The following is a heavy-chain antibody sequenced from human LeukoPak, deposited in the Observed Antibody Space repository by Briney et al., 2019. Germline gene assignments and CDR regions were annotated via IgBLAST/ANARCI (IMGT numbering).Heavy chain of an antibody. CDR3: ARGFQYGSGSYPYSL. D-gene: IGHD3-10*01. CDR2: IYSGGST. V-gene: IGHV3-66*01. J-gene: IGHJ4*02. CDR1: GFTFSDYY. Sequence: GGSLRLSCAASGFTFSDYYMSWIRQAPGKGLEWVSVIYSGGSTYYADSVKGRFTISRDIYKNTLHLQMNSLRAEDTAVYYCARGFQYGSGSYPYSLWGQGTLVTVSS.